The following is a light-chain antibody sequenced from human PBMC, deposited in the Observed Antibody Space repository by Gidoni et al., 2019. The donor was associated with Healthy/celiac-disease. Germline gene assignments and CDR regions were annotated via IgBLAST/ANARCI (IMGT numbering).Light chain of an antibody. CDR2: DAS. J-gene: IGKJ2*01. CDR3: QQRSNWYT. Sequence: EIVLTQSPATLSLSPGERATLSCRASQSVSSYLAWYQQKPGQAPRLLIYDASNRATGIPARFSGSGSGTDFTLTIRSLEPEDFAVYYCQQRSNWYTFXXXTKLEIK. CDR1: QSVSSY. V-gene: IGKV3-11*01.